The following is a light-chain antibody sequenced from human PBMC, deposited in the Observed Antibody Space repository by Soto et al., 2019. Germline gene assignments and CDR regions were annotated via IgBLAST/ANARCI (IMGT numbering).Light chain of an antibody. CDR2: KAS. CDR1: QSISSW. Sequence: DIPMTQSPSTLSASVGDRVTITCRASQSISSWLAWYQQKPGKAPKLLIYKASSLESGVPSRFSGSGSGTEFTLTISSLQPDDFATYYCQLYNSYPWTFGQGTKLEIK. J-gene: IGKJ1*01. CDR3: QLYNSYPWT. V-gene: IGKV1-5*03.